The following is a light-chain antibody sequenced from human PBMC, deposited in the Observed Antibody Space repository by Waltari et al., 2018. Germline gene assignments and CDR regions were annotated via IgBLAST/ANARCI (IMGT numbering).Light chain of an antibody. CDR2: DIN. J-gene: IGLJ3*02. Sequence: QSALTQTATVSGSPGQSITLSCTGSSSDVGNYNLVSWYQQHPGEAPKLLIYDINKRPLGVSNRFSGSKSGNTASLTISGLQAADEADYYCCSYAGSSVSVFGGGTKVTVL. V-gene: IGLV2-23*02. CDR3: CSYAGSSVSV. CDR1: SSDVGNYNL.